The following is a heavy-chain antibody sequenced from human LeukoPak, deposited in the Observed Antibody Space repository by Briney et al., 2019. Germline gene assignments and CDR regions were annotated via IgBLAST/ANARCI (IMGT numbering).Heavy chain of an antibody. CDR1: GGSFSGYY. Sequence: SETLSLTCAVYGGSFSGYYWSWIRQPPGKGLEWIGEINHSGSTNYNPSLKSRVTISVDTSKNQFSLKLSSVTAADTAVYYCARYDFWSGCDYWGQGTLVTVSS. CDR3: ARYDFWSGCDY. J-gene: IGHJ4*02. CDR2: INHSGST. V-gene: IGHV4-34*01. D-gene: IGHD3-3*01.